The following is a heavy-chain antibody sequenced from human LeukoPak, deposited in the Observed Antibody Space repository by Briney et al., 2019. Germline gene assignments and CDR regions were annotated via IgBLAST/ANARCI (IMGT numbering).Heavy chain of an antibody. CDR3: ASPYSDDAFDI. D-gene: IGHD2-15*01. V-gene: IGHV3-9*01. CDR1: GFTFDDYA. Sequence: GGSLRLSCAASGFTFDDYAMHWVRQAPGKGLEWVSGISWNSGSIGYADSVKGRFTISRDNAKNSLYLQMNSLRAEDTAVYYCASPYSDDAFDIWGQGTMVTVSS. CDR2: ISWNSGSI. J-gene: IGHJ3*02.